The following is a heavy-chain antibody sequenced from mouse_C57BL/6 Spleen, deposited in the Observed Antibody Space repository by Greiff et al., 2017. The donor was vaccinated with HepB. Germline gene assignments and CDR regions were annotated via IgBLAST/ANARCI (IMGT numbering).Heavy chain of an antibody. D-gene: IGHD1-1*01. V-gene: IGHV1-81*01. CDR3: ARQTTVVARYYAMDY. CDR2: IYPRSGNT. J-gene: IGHJ4*01. CDR1: GYTFTSYG. Sequence: QVQLQQSGAELARPGASVKLSCKASGYTFTSYGISWVKQRTGQGLEWIGEIYPRSGNTYYNEKFKGKATLTADKSSSTAYMELRSLTSEDSAVYFCARQTTVVARYYAMDYWGQGTSVTVSS.